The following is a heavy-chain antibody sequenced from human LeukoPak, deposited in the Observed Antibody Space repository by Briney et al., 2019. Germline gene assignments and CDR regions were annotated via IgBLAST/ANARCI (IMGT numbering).Heavy chain of an antibody. Sequence: GASVKVSCKASGYTFTSYDINWVRQATGQGLEWMGWMNPNSGNTGYAQKFQGRVTMTRNTSISTAYMELSSLRSEDTAVYYCARVLPPGERLHGGVDYWGQGTLVTVSS. D-gene: IGHD1-1*01. CDR1: GYTFTSYD. J-gene: IGHJ4*02. CDR3: ARVLPPGERLHGGVDY. CDR2: MNPNSGNT. V-gene: IGHV1-8*01.